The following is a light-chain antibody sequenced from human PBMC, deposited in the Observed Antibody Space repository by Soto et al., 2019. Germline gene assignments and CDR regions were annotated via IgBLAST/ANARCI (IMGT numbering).Light chain of an antibody. CDR3: QQSDSTPIT. CDR1: QNINNY. J-gene: IGKJ5*01. CDR2: GSS. V-gene: IGKV1-39*01. Sequence: DIQMTQSPSSLSASVGDRVTITCRASQNINNYLNWYQQKPGKAPKLLIYGSSSLQSGVPSRFSGSGSGTDFTLTISSLQPEDFATYYCQQSDSTPITFGQGTRLEIK.